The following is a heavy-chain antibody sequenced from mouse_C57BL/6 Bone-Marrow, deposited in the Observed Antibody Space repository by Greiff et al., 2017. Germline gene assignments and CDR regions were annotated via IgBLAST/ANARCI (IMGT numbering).Heavy chain of an antibody. V-gene: IGHV14-4*01. J-gene: IGHJ2*01. CDR2: IDPENGDT. Sequence: VQLQQSGAELVRPGASVKLSCTASGFNFKDDYMHWVKQRPEQGLEWIGWIDPENGDTEYASKFQGKATITADTSSNTAYLQLSSLTSEDTAVYYCAGGYYDYFDYWGQGTTLTVSS. CDR3: AGGYYDYFDY. D-gene: IGHD2-3*01. CDR1: GFNFKDDY.